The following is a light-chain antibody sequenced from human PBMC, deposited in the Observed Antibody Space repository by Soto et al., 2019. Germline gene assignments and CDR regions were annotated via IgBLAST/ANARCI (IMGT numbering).Light chain of an antibody. CDR2: WAS. V-gene: IGKV4-1*01. CDR3: QQYYNSPLT. CDR1: QSVLHSSNNTNY. Sequence: DILMTQSPDSLAVYLGERATINCTSSQSVLHSSNNTNYLAWYQQRPGQPPNLRSDWASTRESGVPDRCSGSGSRTDCTLTSSSLQAEDVAVYYCQQYYNSPLTFGGGTKVDIK. J-gene: IGKJ4*01.